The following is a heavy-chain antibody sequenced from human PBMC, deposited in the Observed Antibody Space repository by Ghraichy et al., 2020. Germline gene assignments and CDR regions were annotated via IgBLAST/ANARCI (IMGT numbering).Heavy chain of an antibody. J-gene: IGHJ5*02. CDR3: ARAVDTAMDLGFDP. Sequence: SGPTLVKPTETLTLTCTVSGFSLSNARMGVSWIRQPPGKALEWLAHIFSNDEKSYSTSLKSRLTISKDTSKSQVVLTMTNMDPVDTATYYCARAVDTAMDLGFDPWGQGTLVTVSS. CDR2: IFSNDEK. D-gene: IGHD5-18*01. V-gene: IGHV2-26*01. CDR1: GFSLSNARMG.